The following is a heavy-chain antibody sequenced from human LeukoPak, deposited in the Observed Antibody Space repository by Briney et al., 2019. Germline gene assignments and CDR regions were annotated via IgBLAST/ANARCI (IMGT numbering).Heavy chain of an antibody. CDR2: ISGSGGNT. J-gene: IGHJ4*02. CDR1: GFTFSSYG. D-gene: IGHD3-16*01. Sequence: PGGSLRLSCAASGFTFSSYGMSWVRQAPGKGLEWVSSISGSGGNTYYADSVKGRFTISRDNSKNTLFLHMNSLRAEDTAVYYCANALGGYHFDYWGQGPLVTVSS. V-gene: IGHV3-23*01. CDR3: ANALGGYHFDY.